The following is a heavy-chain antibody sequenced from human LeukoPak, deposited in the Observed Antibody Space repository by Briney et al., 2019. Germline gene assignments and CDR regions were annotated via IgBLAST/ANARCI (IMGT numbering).Heavy chain of an antibody. Sequence: GESLKISCKGSGYSFTSYWIGWVRQMPGKGLEWMGIIYPGDSDTRYSPSFQGQVTISADKSISTAYLQWSSLKASDTAMYYCARHSSMRGHVGDWTLDWFDPWGQGTLVTVSS. CDR3: ARHSSMRGHVGDWTLDWFDP. V-gene: IGHV5-51*01. J-gene: IGHJ5*02. D-gene: IGHD2-21*02. CDR1: GYSFTSYW. CDR2: IYPGDSDT.